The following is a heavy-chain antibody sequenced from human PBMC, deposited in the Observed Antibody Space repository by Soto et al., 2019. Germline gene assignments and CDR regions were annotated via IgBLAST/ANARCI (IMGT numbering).Heavy chain of an antibody. D-gene: IGHD2-2*01. CDR3: ARAVYCTTANCWDDFHYYNIDV. V-gene: IGHV4-34*01. CDR2: INHSGST. Sequence: HSETQSLTCAFYGGSFRGYCWILLRPPPGKGLEWIGEINHSGSTNYNPSLKSRVTISVDTSKNQFSLKLTSVTAADTAVYYCARAVYCTTANCWDDFHYYNIDVWGQGTAVTVS. CDR1: GGSFRGYC. J-gene: IGHJ6*02.